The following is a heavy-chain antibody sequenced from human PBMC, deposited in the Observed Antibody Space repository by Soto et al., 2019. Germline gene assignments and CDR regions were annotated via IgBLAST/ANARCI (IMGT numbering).Heavy chain of an antibody. V-gene: IGHV1-18*01. CDR3: ARDRWGTTYYYGSGSYKNNWFDP. CDR2: ISAYNGNT. J-gene: IGHJ5*02. CDR1: GYTFTSYG. D-gene: IGHD3-10*01. Sequence: ASVKVSCKASGYTFTSYGISWVRQAPGQGLEWMGWISAYNGNTNYAQKLQGRVTMTTDTSTSTAYMELRSLRSDDTAVYYCARDRWGTTYYYGSGSYKNNWFDPWGQGTLVTVS.